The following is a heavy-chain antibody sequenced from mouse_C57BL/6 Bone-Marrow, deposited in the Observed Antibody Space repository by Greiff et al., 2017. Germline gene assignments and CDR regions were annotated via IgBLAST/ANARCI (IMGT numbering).Heavy chain of an antibody. CDR1: GYTFTGYW. CDR3: ARSPYSPPFAY. V-gene: IGHV1-64*01. Sequence: VQLQQPGAELVKPGASVKLSCKASGYTFTGYWMHWVKQRPGQGLEWIGMIHPNSGSTNYNEKFKSKATLTVDKSSSTAYMQLSSLTSEDSAVYYCARSPYSPPFAYWGQGTLVTVSA. D-gene: IGHD2-12*01. J-gene: IGHJ3*01. CDR2: IHPNSGST.